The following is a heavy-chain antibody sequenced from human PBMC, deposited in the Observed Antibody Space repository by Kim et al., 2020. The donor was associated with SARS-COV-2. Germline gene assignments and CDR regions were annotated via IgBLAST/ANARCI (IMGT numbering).Heavy chain of an antibody. V-gene: IGHV3-7*01. CDR1: GFTFSSYW. CDR3: ARVGVGSWFGELLWNYYYGMDV. Sequence: GGSLRLSCAASGFTFSSYWMSWVRQAPGKGLEWVANIKQDGSEKYYVDSVKGRFTISRDNAKNSLYLQMNSLRAEDTAVYYCARVGVGSWFGELLWNYYYGMDVWGQGTTVTVSS. D-gene: IGHD3-10*01. J-gene: IGHJ6*02. CDR2: IKQDGSEK.